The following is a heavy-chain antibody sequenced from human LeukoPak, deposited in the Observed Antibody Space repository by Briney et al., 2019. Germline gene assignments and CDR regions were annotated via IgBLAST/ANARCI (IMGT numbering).Heavy chain of an antibody. D-gene: IGHD6-19*01. Sequence: SETLSLTCTVSGGSISSYYWSWIRQPPGKGLEWIGYIYYSGSTYYNPSLKSRVTISVDTSKNQFSLKLSSVTAADTAMYYCARLLSVAAYDYWGQGTLVTVSS. CDR2: IYYSGST. CDR3: ARLLSVAAYDY. V-gene: IGHV4-59*12. CDR1: GGSISSYY. J-gene: IGHJ4*02.